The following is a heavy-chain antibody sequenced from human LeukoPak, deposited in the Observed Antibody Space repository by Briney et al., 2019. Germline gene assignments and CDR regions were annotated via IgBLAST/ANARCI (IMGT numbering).Heavy chain of an antibody. CDR1: GYTFTSYY. CDR3: ERDRGRGYQVDWYFDL. J-gene: IGHJ2*01. V-gene: IGHV1-46*01. D-gene: IGHD3-10*01. CDR2: INPSGGST. Sequence: ASVKVSCKASGYTFTSYYMHWVRPAPGQGLEWMGIINPSGGSTSYAQKFQGRVTMTRDTYTRTDYMELSSLRSEDTAVYYCERDRGRGYQVDWYFDLWGRGTLVTVSS.